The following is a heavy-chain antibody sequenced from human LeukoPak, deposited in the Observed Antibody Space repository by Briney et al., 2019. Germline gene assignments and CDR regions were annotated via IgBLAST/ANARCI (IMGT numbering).Heavy chain of an antibody. CDR1: GFTFETYW. Sequence: GGSLRLSCAASGFTFETYWMHWVRQAPGKGLVWVSCINGYGTTTNYADSVKGQFTISRDNAKNTLYLQMNSLRAEDTAIYYCARHRWTIEVETSLGRGLGGWFDPWGQGSLVTVSS. V-gene: IGHV3-74*01. D-gene: IGHD3-16*01. CDR2: INGYGTTT. J-gene: IGHJ5*02. CDR3: ARHRWTIEVETSLGRGLGGWFDP.